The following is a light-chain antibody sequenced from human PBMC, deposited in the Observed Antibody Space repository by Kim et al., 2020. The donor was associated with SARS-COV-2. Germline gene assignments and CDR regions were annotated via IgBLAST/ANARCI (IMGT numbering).Light chain of an antibody. V-gene: IGLV3-1*01. CDR1: NLGDKY. Sequence: SYELTQPPSVSVSPGQTASITCSGDNLGDKYACWYQQKPGQSPVLVIYQDSKRPSGIPERFSGSNSGNTATLTISGTQAMDEADYYCQEWDSSTVVFGGG. CDR2: QDS. J-gene: IGLJ2*01. CDR3: QEWDSSTVV.